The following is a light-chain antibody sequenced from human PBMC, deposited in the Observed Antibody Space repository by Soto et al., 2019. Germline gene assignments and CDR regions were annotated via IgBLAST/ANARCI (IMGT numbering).Light chain of an antibody. V-gene: IGKV3-20*01. J-gene: IGKJ1*01. CDR2: GAS. CDR1: QSVFSS. CDR3: QQYGSSPRT. Sequence: EIVMTQSPDTLSVSPGERATLSCRASQSVFSSLAWYQQKPGQAPRLLIFGASTRAAGFPDRFSGSGSGTDFTLTISRLEPEDFAVYYCQQYGSSPRTFGQGTKV.